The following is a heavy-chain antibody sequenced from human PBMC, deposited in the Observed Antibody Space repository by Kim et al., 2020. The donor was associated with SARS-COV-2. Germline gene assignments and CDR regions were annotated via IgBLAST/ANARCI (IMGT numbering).Heavy chain of an antibody. CDR3: ARDLTYYYDSSGYSLGY. Sequence: VKGRFTISRDNSKNTLYLQMNSLRAEDTAVYYCARDLTYYYDSSGYSLGYWGQGTLVTVSS. D-gene: IGHD3-22*01. V-gene: IGHV3-30*07. J-gene: IGHJ4*02.